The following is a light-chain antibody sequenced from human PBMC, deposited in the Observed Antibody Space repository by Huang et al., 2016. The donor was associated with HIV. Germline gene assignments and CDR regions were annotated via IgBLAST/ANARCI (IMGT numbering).Light chain of an antibody. CDR2: AAS. CDR1: QSIDKY. Sequence: DIQMTQSPSSLSASVGDRVTITCRASQSIDKYLTWYQHKPGKAPKVLIYAASSLQSEVPSRFSGSGSGTDFTLTISNLQSEDFATYYCQHSFSTPWTFGQGTKVEIK. CDR3: QHSFSTPWT. V-gene: IGKV1-39*01. J-gene: IGKJ1*01.